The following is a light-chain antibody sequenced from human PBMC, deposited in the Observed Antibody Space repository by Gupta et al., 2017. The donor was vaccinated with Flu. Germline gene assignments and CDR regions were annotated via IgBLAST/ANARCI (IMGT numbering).Light chain of an antibody. CDR3: CSYAGSYTFWV. Sequence: QSALTQPRSVSGSPGQSVTISCTVTSSDLGGYNYVSWYQQHPGKAPKLMIYDVSKRPSGVPDRFSGSKSGNTASLTISGLQAEDEADYYCCSYAGSYTFWVFGGGTKLTVL. CDR2: DVS. V-gene: IGLV2-11*01. CDR1: SSDLGGYNY. J-gene: IGLJ3*02.